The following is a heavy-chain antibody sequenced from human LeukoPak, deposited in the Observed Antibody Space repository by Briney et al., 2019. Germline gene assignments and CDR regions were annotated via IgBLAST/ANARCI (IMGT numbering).Heavy chain of an antibody. CDR1: GFSFGTYA. CDR3: AKDPGFWSGYSDY. CDR2: ISYDGSNK. V-gene: IGHV3-30*18. J-gene: IGHJ4*02. Sequence: PGGSLRLSCAASGFSFGTYAMSWVRQAPGKGLEWVAVISYDGSNKYYVDSVKGRFTISRDNSKNTLYLQMNSLRPEDTAVYYCAKDPGFWSGYSDYWGQGTLVTVSS. D-gene: IGHD3-3*01.